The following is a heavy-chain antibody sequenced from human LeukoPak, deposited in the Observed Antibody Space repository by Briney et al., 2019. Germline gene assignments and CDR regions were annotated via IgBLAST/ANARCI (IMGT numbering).Heavy chain of an antibody. CDR2: ISGSGGST. D-gene: IGHD3-3*01. V-gene: IGHV3-23*01. CDR1: GFTFSSYA. CDR3: AKERGYYDFWSGYHRMYYFDY. Sequence: GGSLRLSCAASGFTFSSYAMSWVRQAPGKGLEWVSAISGSGGSTYYADSVKGRFTISRDNSKNTLYLQMNSLRAEDTAVYYCAKERGYYDFWSGYHRMYYFDYWGQGTLVTVSS. J-gene: IGHJ4*02.